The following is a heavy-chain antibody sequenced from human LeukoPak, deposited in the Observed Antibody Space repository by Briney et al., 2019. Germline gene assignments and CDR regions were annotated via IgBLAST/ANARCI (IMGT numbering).Heavy chain of an antibody. V-gene: IGHV3-53*01. CDR3: ARDLPGGGGDY. Sequence: GGSLRLSCAASGFTVSSNYMSWVRQAPGKGLEWVSVIYSGGSTYYADSVKSRFTISRDNSKNTLYLQMNSLRAEDTAVYYCARDLPGGGGDYWGQGTLVTVSS. CDR2: IYSGGST. J-gene: IGHJ4*02. D-gene: IGHD1-14*01. CDR1: GFTVSSNY.